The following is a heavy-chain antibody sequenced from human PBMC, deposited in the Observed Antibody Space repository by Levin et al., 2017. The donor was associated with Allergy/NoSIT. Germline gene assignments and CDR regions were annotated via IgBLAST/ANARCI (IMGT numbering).Heavy chain of an antibody. Sequence: GGSLRLSCKGSGYSFTSYWIGWVRQMPGKGLEWMGIIYPGDSDTRYSPSFQGQVTISADKSISTAYLQWSSLKASDTAMYYCARSEYQLAADAFDSWGQGTMVTVSS. CDR1: GYSFTSYW. CDR2: IYPGDSDT. J-gene: IGHJ3*02. D-gene: IGHD2-2*01. V-gene: IGHV5-51*01. CDR3: ARSEYQLAADAFDS.